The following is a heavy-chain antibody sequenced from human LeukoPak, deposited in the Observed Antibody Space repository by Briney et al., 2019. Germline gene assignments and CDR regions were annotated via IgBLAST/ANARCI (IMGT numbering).Heavy chain of an antibody. Sequence: ASVKVSCKASGYTFTGYYMHWVRQAPGQGLEWMGWINPNSGGTNYAQKFQGRVTMTRDTSISTAYMELSRLRSDDTAVYYCARVYFPLYSSSSPSWFDPWGQGTLVTVSS. CDR1: GYTFTGYY. CDR2: INPNSGGT. D-gene: IGHD6-6*01. CDR3: ARVYFPLYSSSSPSWFDP. J-gene: IGHJ5*02. V-gene: IGHV1-2*02.